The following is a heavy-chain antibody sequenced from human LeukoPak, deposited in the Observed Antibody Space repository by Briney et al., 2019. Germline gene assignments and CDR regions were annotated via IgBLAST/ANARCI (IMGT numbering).Heavy chain of an antibody. CDR3: AGTTYYYHYMDV. D-gene: IGHD1-14*01. Sequence: SENLSLTCTVSGGSISSGDYYWSWIRQRPGRGLEWIGYIYYSGTPYYNPSLKSRLTISLDTSQNRFSLRLDSVTAADTAVYYCAGTTYYYHYMDVWGKGTTVTVSS. CDR2: IYYSGTP. CDR1: GGSISSGDYY. V-gene: IGHV4-31*03. J-gene: IGHJ6*03.